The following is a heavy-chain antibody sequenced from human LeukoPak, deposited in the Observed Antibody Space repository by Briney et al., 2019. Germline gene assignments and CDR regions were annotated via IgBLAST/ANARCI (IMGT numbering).Heavy chain of an antibody. V-gene: IGHV1-69*01. D-gene: IGHD5-18*01. Sequence: GASVKVSCKASGGTFSSYAISWVRQAPGQGLEWMGGIIPIFGTANYAQKFQGRVTITADESTSTAYMELSSLRSEDTAVYYCAVDSYGYDLGYYFDYWGQGTLVTVSS. J-gene: IGHJ4*02. CDR1: GGTFSSYA. CDR2: IIPIFGTA. CDR3: AVDSYGYDLGYYFDY.